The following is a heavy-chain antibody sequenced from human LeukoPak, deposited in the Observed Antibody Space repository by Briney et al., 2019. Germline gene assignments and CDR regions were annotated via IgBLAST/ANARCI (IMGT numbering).Heavy chain of an antibody. V-gene: IGHV4-39*01. CDR2: IYYSGST. Sequence: SGTLSLTCTVSNGSISNSNYYWGWIRQPPGKGLEWIGSIYYSGSTHYLLSLKSRVTISVDTSKNQFSLELSSVSAADTAVYYCAGQEYDSSGYYSYSDCWGQGTLVTVSS. CDR1: NGSISNSNYY. CDR3: AGQEYDSSGYYSYSDC. J-gene: IGHJ4*02. D-gene: IGHD3-22*01.